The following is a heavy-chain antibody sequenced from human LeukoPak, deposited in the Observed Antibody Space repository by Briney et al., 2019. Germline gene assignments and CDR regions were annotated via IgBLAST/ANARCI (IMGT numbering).Heavy chain of an antibody. CDR2: ISWKSGYI. J-gene: IGHJ6*02. CDR1: GFTFDDYA. CDR3: EKDIRRYGDSYYGMAV. D-gene: IGHD4-17*01. V-gene: IGHV3-9*01. Sequence: GRSLRLSCAASGFTFDDYAMHWVRQVPGKGLEWVSGISWKSGYIGYADSVKGRFTISRDNAKKFLYLQMNSLRAEDTALYYCEKDIRRYGDSYYGMAVGAQGPAVTVSS.